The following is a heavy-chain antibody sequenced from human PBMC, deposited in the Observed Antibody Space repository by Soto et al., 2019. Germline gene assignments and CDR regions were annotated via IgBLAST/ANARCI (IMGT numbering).Heavy chain of an antibody. CDR2: ISAYNGNT. CDR1: GYTFTSYG. J-gene: IGHJ3*02. V-gene: IGHV1-18*01. Sequence: QVQLVQSGAEVKKPGASVKVSCKASGYTFTSYGISWVRQAPGQGLEWMGWISAYNGNTNYAQKLQGRVTMTTDTPTSTADMELRSMRSDATAVYYCARPRHYGGSCSYAFYIWGQGTRVTVSS. CDR3: ARPRHYGGSCSYAFYI. D-gene: IGHD3-10*01.